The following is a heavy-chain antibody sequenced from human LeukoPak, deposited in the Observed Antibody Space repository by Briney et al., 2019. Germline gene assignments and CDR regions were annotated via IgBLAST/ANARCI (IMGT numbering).Heavy chain of an antibody. D-gene: IGHD5-18*01. CDR3: ARGEPDSYGGPVEDY. Sequence: SETLSLTCTVSGGSISSYYWSWIRQPPGKGLEWIGYIYYSGSTNYNPSLKSRVTISVDTSENQFSLKLSSVTAADTAVYYCARGEPDSYGGPVEDYWGQGTLVTVSS. J-gene: IGHJ4*02. CDR1: GGSISSYY. CDR2: IYYSGST. V-gene: IGHV4-59*01.